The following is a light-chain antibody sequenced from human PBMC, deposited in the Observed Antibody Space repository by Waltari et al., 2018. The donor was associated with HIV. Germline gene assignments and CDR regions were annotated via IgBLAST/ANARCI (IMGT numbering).Light chain of an antibody. CDR1: WSDIGSYDL. CDR3: CSYAGSGTFVV. V-gene: IGLV2-23*02. J-gene: IGLJ3*02. CDR2: DVN. Sequence: QSALTQPASVSGSPGQSITLSCSGTWSDIGSYDLVSWYQHFPGKAPKRILYDVNERPSGVSPRYSGSKSGNTASLVISGLQSEDEADHYCCSYAGSGTFVVFGGGTRLTV.